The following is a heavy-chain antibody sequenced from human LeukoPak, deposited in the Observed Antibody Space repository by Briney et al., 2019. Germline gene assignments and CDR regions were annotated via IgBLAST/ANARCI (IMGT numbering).Heavy chain of an antibody. CDR3: ARPRDSGWSKTWDY. Sequence: GGSLRPSCGGSGFTFRTYWMTWVRQAPGKGLEWVANIKQDGSEKYYVDSVKGRFTISRDNAQNSLYLQMNSLRAEDTAVYYCARPRDSGWSKTWDYWGQGTLVTVSS. CDR1: GFTFRTYW. CDR2: IKQDGSEK. D-gene: IGHD6-13*01. J-gene: IGHJ4*02. V-gene: IGHV3-7*03.